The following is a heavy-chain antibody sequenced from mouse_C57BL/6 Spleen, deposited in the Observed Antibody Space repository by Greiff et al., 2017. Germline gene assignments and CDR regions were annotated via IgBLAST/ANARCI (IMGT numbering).Heavy chain of an antibody. CDR2: IDPSDSYT. CDR3: ARGGLQGLDY. Sequence: QVQLKQPGAELVMPGASVKLSCKASGYTFTSYWMHWVKQRPGQGLEWIGEIDPSDSYTNYNQKFKGKSTLTVDKSSSTAYMQLSSLTSEDSAVYYCARGGLQGLDYWGQGTSVTVSS. J-gene: IGHJ4*01. D-gene: IGHD2-4*01. CDR1: GYTFTSYW. V-gene: IGHV1-69*01.